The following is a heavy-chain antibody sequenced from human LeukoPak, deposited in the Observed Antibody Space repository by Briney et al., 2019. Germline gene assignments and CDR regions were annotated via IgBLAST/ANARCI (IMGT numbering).Heavy chain of an antibody. J-gene: IGHJ4*02. Sequence: GSLRLSCTASGFTFGDYAMTWVRQAPGKGLEWVGFIRSKIYGGTPEYAASVKGRFTIPRDDSKGIAYLQMNSLKTEDTAVYYCTRDQTPYYWGQGTLVTVSS. CDR1: GFTFGDYA. CDR3: TRDQTPYY. CDR2: IRSKIYGGTP. V-gene: IGHV3-49*04.